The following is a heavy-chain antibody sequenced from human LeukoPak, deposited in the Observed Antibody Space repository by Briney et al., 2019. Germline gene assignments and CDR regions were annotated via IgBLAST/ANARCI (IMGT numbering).Heavy chain of an antibody. J-gene: IGHJ3*02. CDR1: GFTFRNAW. CDR2: IKSKSDGGTT. CDR3: TTDQSTMVRGVSDAFDI. D-gene: IGHD3-10*01. V-gene: IGHV3-15*01. Sequence: GGSLRLSCAASGFTFRNAWMSWVRQAPGKGLEWVGRIKSKSDGGTTDFAAPVKGRFIILRDDSKNTLYLQMNSLKIEDTAVYYCTTDQSTMVRGVSDAFDIRGQGTMVTVSS.